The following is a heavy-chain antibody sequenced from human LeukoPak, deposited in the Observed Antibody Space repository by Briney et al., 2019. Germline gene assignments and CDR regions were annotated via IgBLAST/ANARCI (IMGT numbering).Heavy chain of an antibody. V-gene: IGHV4-34*01. Sequence: PSETLSLTCAVYGGSFSGYYWSWIRQPPGKGLEWIGEVNHSGSTNYNPSLKSRVTISVDTSKNQFSLKLSSVTAADTAVYYCARGPHCSSTSCYTSIAAAVFDYWGQGTLVTVSS. J-gene: IGHJ4*02. D-gene: IGHD2-2*02. CDR3: ARGPHCSSTSCYTSIAAAVFDY. CDR2: VNHSGST. CDR1: GGSFSGYY.